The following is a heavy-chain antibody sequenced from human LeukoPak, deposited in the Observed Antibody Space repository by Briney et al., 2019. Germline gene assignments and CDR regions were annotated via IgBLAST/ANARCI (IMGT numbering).Heavy chain of an antibody. CDR2: IYPGDSDT. D-gene: IGHD3-9*01. Sequence: GESLKISCKGSGYSFTSYWIGWVRQMPGKGLEWMGIIYPGDSDTRYSPSFQGQVTISADKSISTAYLQWSSLKASDTAMYYCARATNFDWWNRYFDYWGQGTLVTVSS. V-gene: IGHV5-51*01. CDR3: ARATNFDWWNRYFDY. CDR1: GYSFTSYW. J-gene: IGHJ4*02.